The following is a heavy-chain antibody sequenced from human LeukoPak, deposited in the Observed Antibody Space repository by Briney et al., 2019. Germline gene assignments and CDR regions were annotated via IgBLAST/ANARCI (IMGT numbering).Heavy chain of an antibody. D-gene: IGHD3-10*01. V-gene: IGHV3-23*01. CDR2: ISGSGSST. CDR1: GFTFSGYA. Sequence: GGSLRLSCAASGFTFSGYAMTWVRQAPGKGLEWVSTISGSGSSTYYADSMKGRFTISRDNSNNTLYLQMNSLRAEDTAVYYCAREDASGSYYRSLDYWGQGTLVTVSS. CDR3: AREDASGSYYRSLDY. J-gene: IGHJ4*02.